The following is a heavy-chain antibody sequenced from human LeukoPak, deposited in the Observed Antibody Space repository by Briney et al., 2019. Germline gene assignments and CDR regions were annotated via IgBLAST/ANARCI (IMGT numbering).Heavy chain of an antibody. V-gene: IGHV3-30*03. CDR1: GFNFSSYG. CDR2: ISYDGSQK. Sequence: GGSLRLSCAASGFNFSSYGMHWVRQAPGNGPVWTAFISYDGSQKYYGGSVKGRFTISRDNAKNSLHLQMNSLRADDTAVYYCARRDCDSIKCRGSNWFDPWGQGTLVSVSS. D-gene: IGHD3-22*01. CDR3: ARRDCDSIKCRGSNWFDP. J-gene: IGHJ5*02.